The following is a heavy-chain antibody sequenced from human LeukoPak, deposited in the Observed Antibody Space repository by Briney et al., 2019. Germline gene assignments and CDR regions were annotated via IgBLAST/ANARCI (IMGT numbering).Heavy chain of an antibody. J-gene: IGHJ4*02. Sequence: PGGSLRLSCAASGFTFYNYAMTWVRQAPGKGLEWVSTFRGSDGYTYYRDSVKGRFTISGDYSKTTLYLQMNSLRAEDTALYYCARLTITSGCYEDYWGQGTLVTVSS. CDR1: GFTFYNYA. CDR2: FRGSDGYT. CDR3: ARLTITSGCYEDY. D-gene: IGHD6-19*01. V-gene: IGHV3-23*01.